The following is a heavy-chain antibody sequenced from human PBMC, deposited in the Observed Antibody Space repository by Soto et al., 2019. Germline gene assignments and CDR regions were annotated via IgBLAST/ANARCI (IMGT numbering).Heavy chain of an antibody. J-gene: IGHJ3*02. V-gene: IGHV4-30-4*01. CDR3: ANDYGDYRNDAFDI. D-gene: IGHD4-17*01. CDR2: IYYGGST. CDR1: GGSISSGDYY. Sequence: PSETLSLTCTVYGGSISSGDYYWSWIRQPPGKGLEWIGYIYYGGSTYYNPSLKSRVTISLDTSKNQFTLRLSSVTAADAAVYYCANDYGDYRNDAFDIWSPGTRVTVSS.